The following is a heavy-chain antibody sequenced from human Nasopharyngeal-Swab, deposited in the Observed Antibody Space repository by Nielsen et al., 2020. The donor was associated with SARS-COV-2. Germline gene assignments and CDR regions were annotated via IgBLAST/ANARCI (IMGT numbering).Heavy chain of an antibody. V-gene: IGHV3-30*18. CDR1: GFTFNNYG. D-gene: IGHD5-12*01. CDR3: AKRGGYFEFREGHADI. J-gene: IGHJ2*01. Sequence: GESLKISCEASGFTFNNYGMYWVRQAPGKGLEWVASISYEGSIKKYADSLEGRFSISKDSSKNTVYPQMNSLRREDTAIYYCAKRGGYFEFREGHADIWGRGTLVTISS. CDR2: ISYEGSIK.